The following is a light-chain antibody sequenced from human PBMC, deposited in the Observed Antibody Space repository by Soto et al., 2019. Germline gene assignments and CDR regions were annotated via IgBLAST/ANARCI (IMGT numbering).Light chain of an antibody. CDR1: QTISKS. CDR2: GAS. V-gene: IGKV1-39*01. Sequence: DIQMTQSPSSLSASVGDTVSITFRSFQTISKSLNWYQQRPGKAPKLLIYGASIRATGIPDRFSGGGSGTDFTLTISRLEPEDFAVYYCQQYGRSPWTFGQGTKVDI. CDR3: QQYGRSPWT. J-gene: IGKJ1*01.